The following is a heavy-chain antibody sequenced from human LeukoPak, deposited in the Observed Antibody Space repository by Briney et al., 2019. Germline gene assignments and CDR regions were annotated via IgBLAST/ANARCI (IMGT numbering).Heavy chain of an antibody. CDR1: GFTFSSYS. CDR2: ISSSSYI. D-gene: IGHD6-6*01. Sequence: GGSLRLSCAASGFTFSSYSMNWVRQAPGKGLEWVSSISSSSYIYYADSVKGRFTISRDNSKNTLYLQMNSLRAEDTAVYYCAKDRGVAIAARGNWFDPWGQGTLVTVSS. CDR3: AKDRGVAIAARGNWFDP. J-gene: IGHJ5*02. V-gene: IGHV3-21*04.